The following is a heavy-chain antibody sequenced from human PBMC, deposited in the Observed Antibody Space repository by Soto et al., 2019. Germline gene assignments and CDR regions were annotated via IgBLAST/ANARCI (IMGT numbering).Heavy chain of an antibody. J-gene: IGHJ3*02. CDR2: IWYDGSNK. V-gene: IGHV3-33*01. CDR3: ARDPMRGVSIIDDAFDI. CDR1: GFTFSSYG. D-gene: IGHD3-10*01. Sequence: GESLKISCAASGFTFSSYGMHWVRQAPGKGLEWVAVIWYDGSNKYYADSVKGRFTISRDNSKNTLYLQMNSLRAEDTAVYYCARDPMRGVSIIDDAFDIWGQGTMVTVSS.